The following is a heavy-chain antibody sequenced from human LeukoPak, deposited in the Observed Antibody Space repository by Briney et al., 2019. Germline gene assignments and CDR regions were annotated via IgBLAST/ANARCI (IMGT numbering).Heavy chain of an antibody. CDR3: AEDGRYNVRYSSGYDYYYGMDV. CDR2: IYRGGYT. D-gene: IGHD6-19*01. V-gene: IGHV3-66*01. Sequence: GGSLRLSCTASGFTVSSNYMRWVRQAPGEGREWVSFIYRGGYTYYADSVKGRFTISRDNSKNSLYLQMNSLRAEDTAVYYCAEDGRYNVRYSSGYDYYYGMDVWGQGTTVTVSS. J-gene: IGHJ6*02. CDR1: GFTVSSNY.